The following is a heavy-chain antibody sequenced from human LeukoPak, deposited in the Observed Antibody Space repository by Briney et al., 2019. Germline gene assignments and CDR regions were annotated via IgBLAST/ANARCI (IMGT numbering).Heavy chain of an antibody. CDR3: AREGRVTIFGVPMGFADY. Sequence: SETLSLTCAVYGGSFSGYYWSWIRQPPGKGLEWIGEINHSGTTNYNSSLKSRVTVSVDTSKNQFSLKLSSVTAADTAVYYCAREGRVTIFGVPMGFADYWGQGTLVTVSS. D-gene: IGHD3-3*01. CDR2: INHSGTT. J-gene: IGHJ4*02. V-gene: IGHV4-34*01. CDR1: GGSFSGYY.